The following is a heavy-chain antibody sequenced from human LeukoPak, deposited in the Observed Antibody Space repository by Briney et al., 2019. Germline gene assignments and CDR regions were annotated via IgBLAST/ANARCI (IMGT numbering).Heavy chain of an antibody. Sequence: ASVKVSCEVPGYTLSELSMHCVRQAPGKGVESMGGFDPEDGETIYAQEFQGRVTMTEDTSTDTAYMELSSLRSENTAVYYCATDPYGSGFDYWGQGTLVTVSS. CDR3: ATDPYGSGFDY. D-gene: IGHD3-10*01. CDR2: FDPEDGET. CDR1: GYTLSELS. V-gene: IGHV1-24*01. J-gene: IGHJ4*02.